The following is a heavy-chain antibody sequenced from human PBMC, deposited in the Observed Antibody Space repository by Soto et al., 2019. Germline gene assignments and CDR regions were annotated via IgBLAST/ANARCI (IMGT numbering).Heavy chain of an antibody. CDR3: ASESSLLNGFDY. V-gene: IGHV3-33*01. Sequence: QVQLVESGVGVVQPGRSLRLSCAASGFTFSSYGMHWVRQAPGKGLEWVAVIWYDGSNKYYADSVKGRFTISRDNSKNTLYLQMNSLRAEDTAVYYCASESSLLNGFDYWGQGTLVTVSS. J-gene: IGHJ4*02. CDR2: IWYDGSNK. CDR1: GFTFSSYG.